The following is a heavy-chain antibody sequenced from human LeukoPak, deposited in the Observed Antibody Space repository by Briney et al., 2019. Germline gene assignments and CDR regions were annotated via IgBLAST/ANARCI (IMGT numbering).Heavy chain of an antibody. J-gene: IGHJ6*03. V-gene: IGHV3-21*01. CDR3: ARTDRKDYYYMEV. CDR1: GFTFSSYS. Sequence: PGGSLRLSCAASGFTFSSYSMNWVRQAPGKGLEWVSSISGSSSYIYYADSVKGRFTISRDNAKNSLYLQMNSLRAEDTAVYYCARTDRKDYYYMEVWGKGTTVTVSS. CDR2: ISGSSSYI.